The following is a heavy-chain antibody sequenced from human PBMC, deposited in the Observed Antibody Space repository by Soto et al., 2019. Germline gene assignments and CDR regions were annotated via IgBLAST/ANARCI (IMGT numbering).Heavy chain of an antibody. J-gene: IGHJ3*02. CDR2: ISPNSGHI. D-gene: IGHD3-22*01. CDR3: SICDYYDSGDYDNAFAT. V-gene: IGHV1-18*04. Sequence: AAVKVSCKASGYTFTTYNINWVLQAPGQGLEWMGWISPNSGHITYGQNFQGRVTITTDTYTSTAYMELRSLIFIDTAMYYCSICDYYDSGDYDNAFATWGRGKMVT. CDR1: GYTFTTYN.